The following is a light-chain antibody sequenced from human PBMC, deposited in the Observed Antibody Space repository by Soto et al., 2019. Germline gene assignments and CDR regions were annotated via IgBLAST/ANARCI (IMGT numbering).Light chain of an antibody. Sequence: DIVMTQSPLSLPGTPGEPASISGRSSQSLLHSNGYNYLDWYLQKPGQSPQLLIYLGSNRASGVPDRFSGSGSGTDFTLKISRVEAEDVGVYYCMQPLQSWTFGQGTKVDIK. CDR2: LGS. J-gene: IGKJ1*01. CDR1: QSLLHSNGYNY. CDR3: MQPLQSWT. V-gene: IGKV2-28*01.